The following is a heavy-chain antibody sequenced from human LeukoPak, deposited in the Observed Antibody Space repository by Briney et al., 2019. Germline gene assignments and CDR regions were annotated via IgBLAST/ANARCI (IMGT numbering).Heavy chain of an antibody. CDR2: TYYRAKWYN. V-gene: IGHV6-1*01. CDR3: ARAAQGIAVAGYYYYGMDV. D-gene: IGHD6-19*01. J-gene: IGHJ6*02. CDR1: GDSVSSNSAA. Sequence: SQTLSLTCAISGDSVSSNSAAWNWIGQSPSRGLEWLGRTYYRAKWYNDYAVSVKSRITINPDTSKNQFSLQLNSVTPEDTAVYYCARAAQGIAVAGYYYYGMDVWGQGTTVTVYS.